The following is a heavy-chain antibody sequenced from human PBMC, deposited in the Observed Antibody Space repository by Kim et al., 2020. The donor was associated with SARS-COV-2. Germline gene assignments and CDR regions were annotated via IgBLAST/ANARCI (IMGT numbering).Heavy chain of an antibody. CDR2: IDKSGGST. V-gene: IGHV3-23*01. CDR1: RFTFSSNA. CDR3: AKDHSGSRLEVDY. Sequence: GGSLRLSCAASRFTFSSNAMSWFRQSTGKGLEWVSTIDKSGGSTYYADSVKGRFTISRDNSMNTLYLQMNSLRAEDTAVYYCAKDHSGSRLEVDYLGRRTLITTSS. D-gene: IGHD6-25*01. J-gene: IGHJ4*02.